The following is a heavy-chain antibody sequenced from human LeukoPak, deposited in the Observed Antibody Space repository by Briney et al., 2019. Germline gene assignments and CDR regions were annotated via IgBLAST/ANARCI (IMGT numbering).Heavy chain of an antibody. J-gene: IGHJ4*02. CDR3: ARANGQLWTTPDY. V-gene: IGHV3-30*03. D-gene: IGHD5-18*01. CDR2: ISHDGSKK. CDR1: GFTLSSYG. Sequence: GRSLRLSCAASGFTLSSYGMHWVRQPQGEGLEWAAVISHDGSKKYSAESVKGRFTISRDNSKNTLYLQMNSLRAEDTAVYYCARANGQLWTTPDYWGQGTLVTISS.